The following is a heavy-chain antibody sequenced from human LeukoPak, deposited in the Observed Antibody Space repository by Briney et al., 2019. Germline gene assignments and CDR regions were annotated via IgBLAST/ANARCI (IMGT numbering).Heavy chain of an antibody. CDR3: ARGGYDILTGYNWFDP. D-gene: IGHD3-9*01. CDR2: INPNSGGT. V-gene: IGHV1-2*02. J-gene: IGHJ5*02. CDR1: GYTFTGYY. Sequence: ASVKVSCKASGYTFTGYYMHWVRQAPGQGLEWMGWINPNSGGTNYAQKFQGRVTMTRDTSISTAYMELSRLRSDDTAVYYCARGGYDILTGYNWFDPWGQGTLVTVSS.